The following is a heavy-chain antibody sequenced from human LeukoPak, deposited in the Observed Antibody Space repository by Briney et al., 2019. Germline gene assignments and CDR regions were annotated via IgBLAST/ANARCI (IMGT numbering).Heavy chain of an antibody. CDR2: INHSGST. J-gene: IGHJ4*02. CDR3: ARGKSNLVTGSGSKYYFDY. D-gene: IGHD3-10*01. CDR1: GGSFSGYY. V-gene: IGHV4-34*01. Sequence: SETLSLTCAVDGGSFSGYYWSWIRQPPGKGLEWIGEINHSGSTNYNPSLKSRVTISVDTSKNQFSLKLSSVTAADTAVYYCARGKSNLVTGSGSKYYFDYWGQGTLVTVSS.